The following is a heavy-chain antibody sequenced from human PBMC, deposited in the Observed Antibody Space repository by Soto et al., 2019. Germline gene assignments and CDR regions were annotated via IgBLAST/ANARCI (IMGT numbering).Heavy chain of an antibody. CDR2: IIGGGGST. CDR3: VKESRGVAPTVTDY. V-gene: IGHV3-23*01. CDR1: GFTFSSYA. J-gene: IGHJ4*02. D-gene: IGHD1-1*01. Sequence: EVQLLESGGGLVQPGGSLRLSCAASGFTFSSYAMSWVRQAPGKGLEWVSAIIGGGGSTYYADSVQGRFTISRDNSKNTLHLQMNSLRADDTPVYYCVKESRGVAPTVTDYWGQGALVTVSS.